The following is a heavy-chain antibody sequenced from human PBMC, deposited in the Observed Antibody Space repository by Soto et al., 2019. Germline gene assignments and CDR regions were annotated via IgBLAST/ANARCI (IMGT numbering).Heavy chain of an antibody. CDR2: VNSDGSIT. CDR1: GFDFTNSW. Sequence: EVQLVESGGGLVQPGGSLRLSCAASGFDFTNSWMHWVRQAPGKGLVWVSHVNSDGSITTYADSVKGRFTISRDNAKNTVYLQMNSLRVEDTAVYYCTRGQRYSSAVWGQGTLVTVSS. V-gene: IGHV3-74*01. J-gene: IGHJ4*02. D-gene: IGHD5-18*01. CDR3: TRGQRYSSAV.